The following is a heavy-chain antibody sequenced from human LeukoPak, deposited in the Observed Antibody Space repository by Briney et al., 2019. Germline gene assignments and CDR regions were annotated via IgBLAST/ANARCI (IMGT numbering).Heavy chain of an antibody. V-gene: IGHV3-7*01. CDR3: ARDPLAVVAATGSYDI. J-gene: IGHJ3*02. CDR2: IKQDGSEK. Sequence: GGSLRLSCAASGFTFSSYWMSWVRQAPGKGLEWVANIKQDGSEKYYVDSVKGRFTISRDNAKNSLYLQMNSLRAEDTAVYYCARDPLAVVAATGSYDIWGQGTMVTVSS. D-gene: IGHD2-15*01. CDR1: GFTFSSYW.